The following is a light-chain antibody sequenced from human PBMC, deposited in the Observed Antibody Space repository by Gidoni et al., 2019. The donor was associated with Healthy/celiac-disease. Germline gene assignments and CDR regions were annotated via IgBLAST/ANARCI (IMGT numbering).Light chain of an antibody. CDR3: ETWDSNTV. Sequence: QPVLPQSSSASASLGSSVKLTCTLSSGHSSYIIAWHQQQPGKAPRYLMKLEGSGSYNKGSGVPDRFSGSSSGADRYLTISNLQSEDEADYYCETWDSNTVFGGGTKLTVL. CDR1: SGHSSYI. J-gene: IGLJ2*01. CDR2: LEGSGSY. V-gene: IGLV4-60*03.